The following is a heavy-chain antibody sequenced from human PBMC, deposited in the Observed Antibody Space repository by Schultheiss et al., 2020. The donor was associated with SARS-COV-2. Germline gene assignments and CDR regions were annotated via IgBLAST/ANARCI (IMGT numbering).Heavy chain of an antibody. J-gene: IGHJ4*02. Sequence: SVKVSCKASGGTFSSYAISWVRQAPGQGLEWMGGIIPIFGTANYAQKFQGRVTITADESTSTAYMELSSLRSEDTAVYYCARSTTVVTLDFDYWGQGTLVTVPS. CDR3: ARSTTVVTLDFDY. CDR1: GGTFSSYA. D-gene: IGHD4-23*01. V-gene: IGHV1-69*13. CDR2: IIPIFGTA.